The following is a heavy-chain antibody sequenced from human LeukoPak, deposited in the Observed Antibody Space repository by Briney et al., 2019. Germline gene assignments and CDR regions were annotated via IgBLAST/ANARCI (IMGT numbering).Heavy chain of an antibody. CDR1: GFTFSIYA. J-gene: IGHJ4*02. D-gene: IGHD4-17*01. Sequence: GGSLRLSCAASGFTFSIYAMSWVRQAPGRGLEWVSLISGSGDSTYYADSVKGRFTISRDNSKNTLYLQMNSLRAEDTAVYYCAKDLYGDYGDDYWGQGTLVTVSS. CDR3: AKDLYGDYGDDY. CDR2: ISGSGDST. V-gene: IGHV3-23*01.